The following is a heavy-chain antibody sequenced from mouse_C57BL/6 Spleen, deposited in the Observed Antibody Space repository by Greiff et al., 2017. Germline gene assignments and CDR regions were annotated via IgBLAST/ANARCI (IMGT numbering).Heavy chain of an antibody. CDR3: AREDYDGYEGFDY. D-gene: IGHD2-3*01. V-gene: IGHV1-7*01. CDR1: GYTFPSYW. J-gene: IGHJ2*01. CDR2: INPSSGYT. Sequence: VQLQQSGAELAKPGASVKLSCKASGYTFPSYWMPWVKQRPGQGLEWIGYINPSSGYTKYNQKFKDKATLTADKSSSTAYMQLSSLTYEDSAVDYCAREDYDGYEGFDYWGQGTTLTVSS.